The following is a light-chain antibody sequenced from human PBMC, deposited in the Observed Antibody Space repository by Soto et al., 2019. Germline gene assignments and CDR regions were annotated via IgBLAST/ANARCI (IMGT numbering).Light chain of an antibody. Sequence: EIVMTQSPATLSVSPGDRVTLSCRASERVGSNVAWYQHKPGQAPRLLIYGASVRATGIPDRFSGSGSETEFTLTISSLLSEDFAVYYCQQWIRWTFGQGTRLELK. CDR3: QQWIRWT. J-gene: IGKJ1*01. CDR1: ERVGSN. V-gene: IGKV3-15*01. CDR2: GAS.